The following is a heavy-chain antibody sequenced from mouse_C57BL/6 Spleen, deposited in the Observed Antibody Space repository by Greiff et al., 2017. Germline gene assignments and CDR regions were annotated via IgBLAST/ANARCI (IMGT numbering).Heavy chain of an antibody. J-gene: IGHJ2*01. CDR1: GFTFSSYT. V-gene: IGHV5-9*01. Sequence: EVMLVESGGGLVKPGGSLKLSCAASGFTFSSYTMSWVRQTPEKRLEWVATISGGGGNTYYPDSVKGRFTISRDNAKNTRYLQMSSRRSEDTALYYCVTGTDYWGQGTTLTVSS. CDR3: VTGTDY. CDR2: ISGGGGNT. D-gene: IGHD4-1*01.